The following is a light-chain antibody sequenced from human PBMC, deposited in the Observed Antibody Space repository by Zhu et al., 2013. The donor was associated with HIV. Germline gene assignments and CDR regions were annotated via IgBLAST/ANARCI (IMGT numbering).Light chain of an antibody. CDR3: QQYNKWPRT. Sequence: ETGMTQSPATLSVSPGERATLSCRASQSVSINVAWYQQKPGQPPRLLMYNAATRATGIPVRFSGSGSGTEFTLTISSLQSEDFAVYYCQQYNKWPRTFGQGTRVEIK. CDR2: NAA. CDR1: QSVSIN. V-gene: IGKV3-15*01. J-gene: IGKJ1*01.